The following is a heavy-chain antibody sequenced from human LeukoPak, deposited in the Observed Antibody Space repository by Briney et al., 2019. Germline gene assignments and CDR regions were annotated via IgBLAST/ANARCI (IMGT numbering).Heavy chain of an antibody. D-gene: IGHD4-23*01. J-gene: IGHJ4*02. CDR1: GGSISSSSYY. CDR2: IYYSGST. V-gene: IGHV4-39*07. Sequence: PSETLSLTCTVSGGSISSSSYYWGWIRQPPGKGLEWIGIIYYSGSTYYNPSLKSRVTISVDTSKSQFSLYMDSVTAADTAVYYCARRAGGYSHPYDYWGQGVLVTVSS. CDR3: ARRAGGYSHPYDY.